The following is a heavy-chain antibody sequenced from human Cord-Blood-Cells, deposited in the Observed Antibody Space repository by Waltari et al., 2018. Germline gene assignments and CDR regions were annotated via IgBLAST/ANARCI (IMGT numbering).Heavy chain of an antibody. CDR1: GGSISSSSYY. D-gene: IGHD2-15*01. CDR3: FLGYCSGGSCYSFDY. CDR2: IYYSGST. J-gene: IGHJ4*02. V-gene: IGHV4-39*01. Sequence: QLQLQESGPGLVKPSETLSLTCTVSGGSISSSSYYWGWIRQPPGKGPEWIGSIYYSGSTYYNPSLKSRVTISVDTSKNQFSLKLSSVTAADTAVYYCFLGYCSGGSCYSFDYWGQGTLVTVSS.